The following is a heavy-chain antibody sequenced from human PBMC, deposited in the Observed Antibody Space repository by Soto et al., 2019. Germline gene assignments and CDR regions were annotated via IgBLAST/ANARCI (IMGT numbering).Heavy chain of an antibody. V-gene: IGHV3-23*01. CDR3: AKGHSSSPSPQYYYYGMDV. Sequence: GGSLRLSCAASGLTFSSFAMSWVRQAPGKGLEWVSGISGSGGSTYHADSVKGRFIISRDNSKNMLYLQMNSVRPEDRAVYYCAKGHSSSPSPQYYYYGMDVWGQGTTVTVSS. CDR2: ISGSGGST. J-gene: IGHJ6*02. D-gene: IGHD6-13*01. CDR1: GLTFSSFA.